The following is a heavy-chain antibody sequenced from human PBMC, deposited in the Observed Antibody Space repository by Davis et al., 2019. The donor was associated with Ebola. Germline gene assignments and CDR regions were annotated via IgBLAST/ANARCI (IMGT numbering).Heavy chain of an antibody. CDR2: ISVGTGAI. D-gene: IGHD2-21*02. V-gene: IGHV3-48*02. CDR1: GFTFSGSS. J-gene: IGHJ3*02. CDR3: ARGRDYAFDI. Sequence: GESLKISCAASGFTFSGSSMNWVRRVPGKGLEWVLHISVGTGAIEYADSVKGRFTMSRDNAKNSLYLQMNSLRDEDTAVYYCARGRDYAFDIWGQGTTVTVSS.